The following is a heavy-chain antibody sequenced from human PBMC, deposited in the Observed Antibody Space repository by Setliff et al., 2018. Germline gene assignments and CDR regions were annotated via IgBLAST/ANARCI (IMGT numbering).Heavy chain of an antibody. D-gene: IGHD2-15*01. CDR3: ASRRTGPVGWFDY. Sequence: SETLSLTCTVSGGSVSSSSYYWGWIRQPPGKGLEWIGTIYYSGTTYYSPSLKSRVTISVDTSKNQFSLKLTSVTAADTAIYYCASRRTGPVGWFDYWGQGTLVTVSS. J-gene: IGHJ5*01. CDR2: IYYSGTT. V-gene: IGHV4-39*01. CDR1: GGSVSSSSYY.